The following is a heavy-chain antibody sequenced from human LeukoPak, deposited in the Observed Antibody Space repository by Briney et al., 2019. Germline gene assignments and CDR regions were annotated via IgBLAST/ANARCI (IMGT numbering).Heavy chain of an antibody. CDR2: ISAYNGNT. D-gene: IGHD3-10*01. CDR1: GYTFTSYG. J-gene: IGHJ4*02. V-gene: IGHV1-18*01. Sequence: ASVKVSCKASGYTFTSYGISWVRQAPGQGLEWMGWISAYNGNTNYAQKLQGRVTMTTDTSTSTAYMELRSLRSDDTAVYYCARDWGVQRITMVRGVIIMRDWGQGTLVTVSS. CDR3: ARDWGVQRITMVRGVIIMRD.